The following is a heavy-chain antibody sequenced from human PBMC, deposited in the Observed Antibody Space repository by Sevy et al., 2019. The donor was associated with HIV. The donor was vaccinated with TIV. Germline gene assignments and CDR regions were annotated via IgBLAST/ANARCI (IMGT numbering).Heavy chain of an antibody. CDR1: GFTLSNFV. Sequence: GGSLRLSCAASGFTLSNFVMNWVRQAPGKGLEWVSYISPSGSPIYYADSVKDRFTISRDNAKNQLYLQMNSLRPDDTGLYYCARVTAVADLYFDYWGQGTLVTVSS. D-gene: IGHD6-19*01. J-gene: IGHJ4*02. V-gene: IGHV3-48*03. CDR2: ISPSGSPI. CDR3: ARVTAVADLYFDY.